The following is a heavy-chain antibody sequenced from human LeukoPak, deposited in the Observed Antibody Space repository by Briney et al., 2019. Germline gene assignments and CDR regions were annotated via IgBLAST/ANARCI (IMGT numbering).Heavy chain of an antibody. CDR3: ARSGSLGY. Sequence: GGSLRLSCAASGLTFSSYWMSWVRQAPGKGLKWVANIKQDGSEKYYVDSVKGRFTISRDNAKNSLYLQMNSLRAEDTAVYYCARSGSLGYWGQGTLVTVSS. D-gene: IGHD1-26*01. CDR2: IKQDGSEK. V-gene: IGHV3-7*01. J-gene: IGHJ4*02. CDR1: GLTFSSYW.